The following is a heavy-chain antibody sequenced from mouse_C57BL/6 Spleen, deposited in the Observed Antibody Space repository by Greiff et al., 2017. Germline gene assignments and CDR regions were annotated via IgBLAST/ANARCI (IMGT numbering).Heavy chain of an antibody. Sequence: VKLQQSGPELVKPGASVKISCKASGYAFSSSWMNWVKQRPGKGLEWIGRIYPGDGDTNYNGKFKGKATLTADKSSSTAYMQLSSLTSEDSAVYFCARLVTTRGEYFDYWGQGTTLTVSS. CDR2: IYPGDGDT. V-gene: IGHV1-82*01. CDR3: ARLVTTRGEYFDY. J-gene: IGHJ2*01. D-gene: IGHD2-5*01. CDR1: GYAFSSSW.